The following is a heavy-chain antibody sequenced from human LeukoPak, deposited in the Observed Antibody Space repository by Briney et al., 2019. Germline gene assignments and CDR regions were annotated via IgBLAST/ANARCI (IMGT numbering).Heavy chain of an antibody. CDR2: IKQDGSEK. J-gene: IGHJ6*04. Sequence: GGSLRLSCAASGFTFSSYWMSWVRQAPGKGLEWVANIKQDGSEKYYVDSVKGRFTISRDNAKNSLYLQMNSLRDEDTAVFYCAKGVAVAGTPPDVWGKGTTVTVSS. CDR1: GFTFSSYW. D-gene: IGHD6-19*01. V-gene: IGHV3-7*01. CDR3: AKGVAVAGTPPDV.